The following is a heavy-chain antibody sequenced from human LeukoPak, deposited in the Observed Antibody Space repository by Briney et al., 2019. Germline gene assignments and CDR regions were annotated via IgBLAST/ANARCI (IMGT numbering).Heavy chain of an antibody. CDR1: GGTFSSYA. CDR2: IIPILGIA. J-gene: IGHJ4*02. Sequence: SVKVSCKASGGTFSSYAISWVRQAPGQGLEWMGRIIPILGIANYAQKLQGRVTITADKSTSTAYMELSSLRSEDTAVYYCARLGGHQADYWGQGTLVTVSS. D-gene: IGHD2-15*01. V-gene: IGHV1-69*04. CDR3: ARLGGHQADY.